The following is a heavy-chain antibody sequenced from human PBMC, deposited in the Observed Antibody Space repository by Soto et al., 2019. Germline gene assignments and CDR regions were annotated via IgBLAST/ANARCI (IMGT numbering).Heavy chain of an antibody. CDR3: AHSPWGAAPDY. Sequence: QITLKESGPTLVKPTQTLTLTCALSGFSVSARGVGVGWNRQPPGKALEWLAIIYWNDDKLYRPSLQSRLTITKDTSKNQVVLTMTNMDPVDTATYYCAHSPWGAAPDYWGQGTPVTVSS. D-gene: IGHD3-16*01. J-gene: IGHJ4*02. CDR1: GFSVSARGVG. CDR2: IYWNDDK. V-gene: IGHV2-5*01.